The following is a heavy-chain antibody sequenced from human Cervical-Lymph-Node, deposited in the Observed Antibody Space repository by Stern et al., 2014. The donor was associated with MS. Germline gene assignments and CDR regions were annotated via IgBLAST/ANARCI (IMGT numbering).Heavy chain of an antibody. CDR1: GGSVSSTNW. CDR3: ARERQQYCNSEGCSYWYFDL. CDR2: IYHSGAS. V-gene: IGHV4-4*02. J-gene: IGHJ2*01. Sequence: QLQLQESGPGLVKPSGTLSLTCAVSGGSVSSTNWWSWVRQSPGKGLEWIGYIYHSGASNYRPSLRSRVSISLDNSKNHLSLHLTSVTAADTAVYYCARERQQYCNSEGCSYWYFDLWGRGTLVTVSS. D-gene: IGHD2/OR15-2a*01.